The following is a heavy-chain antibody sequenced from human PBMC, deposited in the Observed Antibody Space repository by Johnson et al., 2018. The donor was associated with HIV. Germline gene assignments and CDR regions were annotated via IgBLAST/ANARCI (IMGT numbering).Heavy chain of an antibody. CDR1: GFTFSSYW. J-gene: IGHJ3*02. CDR3: ARDTPGGQSWFRENKYAFDI. CDR2: IKQDGREK. V-gene: IGHV3-7*03. Sequence: VQLVASGGGLVQPGGSLRLSCAASGFTFSSYWLSWVRQAPGQGLEWVANIKQDGREKYYVDAVKGRFTISRAHAKNSLYLQMNSLRAEDTAVYYCARDTPGGQSWFRENKYAFDIWGQGTMVTVSS. D-gene: IGHD3-10*01.